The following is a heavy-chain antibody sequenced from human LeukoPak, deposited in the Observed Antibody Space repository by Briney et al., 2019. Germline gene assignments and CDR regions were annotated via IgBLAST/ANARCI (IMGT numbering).Heavy chain of an antibody. CDR2: ISGSGGST. CDR3: AKDLAITMIVVGLFDY. V-gene: IGHV3-23*01. D-gene: IGHD3-22*01. CDR1: GFTFSSYA. J-gene: IGHJ4*02. Sequence: PGGSLRLSCAASGFTFSSYAMSWVRQAPGKGLEWVSAISGSGGSTYYADSVKGRFTISRDNSKNTLYLQMNSLRAEDTAEYYCAKDLAITMIVVGLFDYWGQGTLVTVSS.